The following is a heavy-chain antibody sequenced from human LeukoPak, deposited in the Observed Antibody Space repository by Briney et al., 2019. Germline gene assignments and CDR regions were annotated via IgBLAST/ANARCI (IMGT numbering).Heavy chain of an antibody. CDR1: GFTVSSNY. J-gene: IGHJ3*02. D-gene: IGHD6-19*01. V-gene: IGHV3-66*01. CDR3: ARDRDYVSSGWSSYAFDI. Sequence: PGGSLRLSCAASGFTVSSNYMSWVRQAPGKGLEWVSVIYSGGSTYYADSVKGRFTISRDNSKNTLYLQMNSLRAEDAAVYYCARDRDYVSSGWSSYAFDIWGQGTMVTVSS. CDR2: IYSGGST.